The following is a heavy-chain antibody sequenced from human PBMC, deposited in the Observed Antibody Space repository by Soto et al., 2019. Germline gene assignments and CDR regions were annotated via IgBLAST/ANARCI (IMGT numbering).Heavy chain of an antibody. Sequence: GSLRLSCPASGFTLSSRAISWVRQAVGKGMEWVSATSGSGGSKYYTDSVKGRFTISRQNSKKTLYLQMNSLRARDTAVYYCAKDFSRRFDSWGQGTLVTVSS. CDR1: GFTLSSRA. CDR3: AKDFSRRFDS. J-gene: IGHJ4*02. CDR2: TSGSGGSK. V-gene: IGHV3-23*01.